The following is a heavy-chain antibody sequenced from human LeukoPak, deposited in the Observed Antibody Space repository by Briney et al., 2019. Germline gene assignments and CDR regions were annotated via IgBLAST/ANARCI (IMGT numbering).Heavy chain of an antibody. CDR1: GFTFDDYV. V-gene: IGHV3-9*01. J-gene: IGHJ4*02. CDR2: ISWNSVSM. CDR3: AKAWPFGEAKKLDY. Sequence: GRSLRLSCAASGFTFDDYVMHWVRLPPGKGLEWVSGISWNSVSMGYADSVKGRFTISRDNAKNSLYLLMNSLRDEDTAMYYCAKAWPFGEAKKLDYWGQGTLVTVSS. D-gene: IGHD3-10*01.